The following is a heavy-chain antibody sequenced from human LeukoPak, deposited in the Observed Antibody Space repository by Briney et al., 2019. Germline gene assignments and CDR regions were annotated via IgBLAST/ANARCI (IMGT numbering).Heavy chain of an antibody. V-gene: IGHV3-30*03. CDR1: GFTFSSYG. J-gene: IGHJ4*02. CDR3: ASYNWKSWGYPGYFDY. D-gene: IGHD1-20*01. CDR2: ISYDGSNK. Sequence: GGSLRLSCAASGFTFSSYGMHWVRQAPGKGLGWVAVISYDGSNKYYADSVKGRFTISRDNSKNTLYLQMNSLRAEDTAVYYCASYNWKSWGYPGYFDYWGQGTLVTVSS.